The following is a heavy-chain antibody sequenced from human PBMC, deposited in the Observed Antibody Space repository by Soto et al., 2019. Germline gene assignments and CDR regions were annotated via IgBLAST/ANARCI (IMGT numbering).Heavy chain of an antibody. D-gene: IGHD6-6*01. J-gene: IGHJ4*02. Sequence: EVQLLESGGGLVQPGGSLRLSCAASGFTFSSYAMSWVRQAPGKGLEWISGIGGSGASTSYADSVKGRFTISRDNSKKTMHLQMNRLRAEDTAIYYCAKDERVSIAARPIDYWGQGTLVTVSS. CDR3: AKDERVSIAARPIDY. CDR2: IGGSGAST. V-gene: IGHV3-23*01. CDR1: GFTFSSYA.